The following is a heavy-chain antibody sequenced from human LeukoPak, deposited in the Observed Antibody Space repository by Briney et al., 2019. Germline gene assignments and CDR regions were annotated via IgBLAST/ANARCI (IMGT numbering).Heavy chain of an antibody. Sequence: SETLSLTCTVSGGSISSYYWSWIRQPPGKGLEWIGYIYYSGSTNYNPSLKSRVTTSVDTSKNQFSLKLSSVTAADTAVYYCARHEYDSSGSNWFDPWGQGTLVTVSS. CDR2: IYYSGST. D-gene: IGHD3-22*01. CDR3: ARHEYDSSGSNWFDP. CDR1: GGSISSYY. V-gene: IGHV4-59*08. J-gene: IGHJ5*02.